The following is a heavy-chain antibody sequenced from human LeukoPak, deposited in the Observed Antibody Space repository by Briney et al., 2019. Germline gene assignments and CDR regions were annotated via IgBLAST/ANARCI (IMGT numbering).Heavy chain of an antibody. Sequence: GRSLSLSCAASGFAFSSYGMQWVRQAPGKGPEWVGAISNDGSNKYYIDSAKGRFTISRDNSKNTLYLQMDSLRAEDTAVYYCAKVDIVATIDAGRLVDYWGQGTLVTVSS. CDR1: GFAFSSYG. CDR2: ISNDGSNK. D-gene: IGHD5-12*01. J-gene: IGHJ4*02. CDR3: AKVDIVATIDAGRLVDY. V-gene: IGHV3-30*18.